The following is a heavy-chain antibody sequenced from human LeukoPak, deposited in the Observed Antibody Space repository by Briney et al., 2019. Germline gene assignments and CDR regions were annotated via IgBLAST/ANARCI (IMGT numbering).Heavy chain of an antibody. V-gene: IGHV4-61*05. CDR2: IHSNGGA. Sequence: SETLSLTCPVSAGSISSSSYYWGWIRQPPGKGLEWIGFIHSNGGANYNASLNSRATISRDTSRSQVSLKLTSVTAADTAVYYCASSNLGSLGQFDPWGQGTLVTVSS. J-gene: IGHJ5*02. CDR1: AGSISSSSYY. D-gene: IGHD3-10*01. CDR3: ASSNLGSLGQFDP.